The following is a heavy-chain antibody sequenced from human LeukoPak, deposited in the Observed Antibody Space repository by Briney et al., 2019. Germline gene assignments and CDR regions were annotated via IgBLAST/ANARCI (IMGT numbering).Heavy chain of an antibody. CDR1: GFTFSDYY. Sequence: GGSLRLSCAASGFTFSDYYMSWIRQAPGKGLEWVSYISSGGSTKYYADSVKGRFTISRDNAKNSYLQMNSLRAEDTAVYYCARDGHAYGRGSPHYWGQGTLVTVSS. J-gene: IGHJ4*02. D-gene: IGHD3-10*01. CDR2: ISSGGSTK. CDR3: ARDGHAYGRGSPHY. V-gene: IGHV3-11*01.